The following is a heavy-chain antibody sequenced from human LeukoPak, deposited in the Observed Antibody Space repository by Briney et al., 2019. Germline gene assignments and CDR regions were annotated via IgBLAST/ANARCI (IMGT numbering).Heavy chain of an antibody. V-gene: IGHV4-59*08. D-gene: IGHD1-14*01. CDR2: IYYSGST. J-gene: IGHJ4*02. CDR3: ATGADITTFDY. CDR1: GGSISSYY. Sequence: SETLSLTCTVSGGSISSYYWSWIRQPPGRGLEWIGYIYYSGSTNYNPSLKSRVTISVDTSKNQFSLKLSSVTAADTAVYYCATGADITTFDYWGQGTLVTVSS.